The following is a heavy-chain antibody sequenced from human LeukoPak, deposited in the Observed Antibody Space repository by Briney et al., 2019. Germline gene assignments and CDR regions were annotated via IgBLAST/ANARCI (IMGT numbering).Heavy chain of an antibody. CDR1: GGSFSGYY. Sequence: PSETLSLTCAVYGGSFSGYYWSWIRQPPGKGLEWIGEINHSGSTNYNPSLKSRVTISVDTSKNQFSLKLGSVTAADTAVYYCARGGYSYGYVDYWGQGTLVTVSS. J-gene: IGHJ4*02. CDR2: INHSGST. V-gene: IGHV4-34*01. CDR3: ARGGYSYGYVDY. D-gene: IGHD5-18*01.